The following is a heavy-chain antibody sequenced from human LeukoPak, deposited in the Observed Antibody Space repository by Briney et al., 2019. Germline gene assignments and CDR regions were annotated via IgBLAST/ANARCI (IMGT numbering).Heavy chain of an antibody. D-gene: IGHD2-15*01. J-gene: IGHJ6*02. V-gene: IGHV4-59*08. CDR2: IYYSGST. CDR3: ARRVVVGGYYYYGMDV. Sequence: SETLSLTCTVSGGSISSYYWSWIRQPPGKGLEWIGYIYYSGSTNYNPSLKSRVTISVDTSKNQFSLKLSSVTAADTAVYYCARRVVVGGYYYYGMDVWGQGTTVTVSS. CDR1: GGSISSYY.